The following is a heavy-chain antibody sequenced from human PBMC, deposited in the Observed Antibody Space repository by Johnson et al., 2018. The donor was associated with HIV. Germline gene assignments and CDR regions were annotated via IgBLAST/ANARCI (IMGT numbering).Heavy chain of an antibody. Sequence: QVQLVESGGGVVQPGRSLRLSCAASGFTFSSYAMHWVRQAPGKGLEWVAVISYDGSNKYYADSVKGRFTISRDNSKNTLYLQMNSLRAEDTAVHYCARSQTMIVDGADAFDIWGQGTMVTVSS. CDR3: ARSQTMIVDGADAFDI. D-gene: IGHD3-22*01. CDR2: ISYDGSNK. J-gene: IGHJ3*02. V-gene: IGHV3-30-3*01. CDR1: GFTFSSYA.